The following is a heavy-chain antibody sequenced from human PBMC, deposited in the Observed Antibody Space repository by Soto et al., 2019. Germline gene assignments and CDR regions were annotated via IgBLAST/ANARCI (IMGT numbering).Heavy chain of an antibody. V-gene: IGHV1-3*01. CDR2: INAGNGNT. CDR3: ARDFCSGGSCYEDYYGMDV. Sequence: QVQLVQSGAEVKKPGASVKVSCKASGYTFTSYAMHWVRQAPGQRLEWMGWINAGNGNTKYSQKFQGRVTITRDTSASTAYMELSSLGSEDTAVYYCARDFCSGGSCYEDYYGMDVWGQGTTVTVSS. J-gene: IGHJ6*02. CDR1: GYTFTSYA. D-gene: IGHD2-15*01.